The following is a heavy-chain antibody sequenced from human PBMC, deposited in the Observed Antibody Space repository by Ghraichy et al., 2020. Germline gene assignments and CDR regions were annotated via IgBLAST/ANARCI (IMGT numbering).Heavy chain of an antibody. CDR3: ARARGYTYGPPGH. Sequence: GSLSLTCSVSGFSISKSYSWGWIRQPPGRRLEWIGNIYPSGDTYYNPSLKSRVTISLDMAKNQVSLNVSAVTAADTAVYFCARARGYTYGPPGHWGQGTLVTVSS. CDR1: GFSISKSYS. D-gene: IGHD5-18*01. V-gene: IGHV4-38-2*01. CDR2: IYPSGDT. J-gene: IGHJ4*02.